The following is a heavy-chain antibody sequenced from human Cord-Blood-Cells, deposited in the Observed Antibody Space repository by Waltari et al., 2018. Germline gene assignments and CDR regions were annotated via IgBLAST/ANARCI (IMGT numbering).Heavy chain of an antibody. D-gene: IGHD6-6*01. CDR2: ISSSSSYI. CDR1: GFHFGSYR. CDR3: ARGYSSSYY. Sequence: LVEPGGGLVKPGGSLIVSCPASGFHFGSYRMNWVPQAPGKGLEWVSSISSSSSYIYYADSVKGRFTISRDNAKNSLYLQMNSLRAEDTAVYYCARGYSSSYYWGQGTLVTVSS. J-gene: IGHJ4*02. V-gene: IGHV3-21*01.